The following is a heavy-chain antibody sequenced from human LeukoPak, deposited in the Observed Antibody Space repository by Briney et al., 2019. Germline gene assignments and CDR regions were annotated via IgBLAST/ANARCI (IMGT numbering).Heavy chain of an antibody. CDR2: ISWNSGSI. CDR3: ARVHDYGDYDFIFFDY. J-gene: IGHJ4*02. D-gene: IGHD4-17*01. V-gene: IGHV3-9*01. CDR1: GFTFDDYA. Sequence: GRSLRLSCAASGFTFDDYAMHWVRQAPGKGLEWVSGISWNSGSIGYADSVKGRFTISRDNAKNSLYLQMNSLRAEDTAVYYCARVHDYGDYDFIFFDYWGQGTLVTVSS.